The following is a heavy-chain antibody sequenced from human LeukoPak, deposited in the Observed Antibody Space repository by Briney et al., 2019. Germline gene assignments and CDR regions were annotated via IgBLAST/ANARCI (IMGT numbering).Heavy chain of an antibody. Sequence: SVKVSCKASGGTFSSYAISWVRQAPGQGLEWMGGIIPIFGTANYAQKFQGRVTITTDESTSTAYMELSSLRAEDTAVYYCARDSGTTRAFDIWGQGTMVTVSS. J-gene: IGHJ3*02. CDR3: ARDSGTTRAFDI. D-gene: IGHD1-1*01. CDR2: IIPIFGTA. CDR1: GGTFSSYA. V-gene: IGHV1-69*05.